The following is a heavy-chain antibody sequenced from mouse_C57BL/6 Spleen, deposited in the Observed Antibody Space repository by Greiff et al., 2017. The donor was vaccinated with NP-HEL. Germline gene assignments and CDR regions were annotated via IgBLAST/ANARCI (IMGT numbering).Heavy chain of an antibody. Sequence: EVKVEESGPGLVKPSQSLSLTCSVTGYSITSGYYWNWIRQFPGNKLEWMGYISYDGSNNYNPSLKNRISITRDTSKNQFFLKLNSVTTEDTATYYCARAPPTAQATAWFAYWGQGTLVTVSA. V-gene: IGHV3-6*01. CDR3: ARAPPTAQATAWFAY. CDR1: GYSITSGYY. D-gene: IGHD3-2*02. CDR2: ISYDGSN. J-gene: IGHJ3*01.